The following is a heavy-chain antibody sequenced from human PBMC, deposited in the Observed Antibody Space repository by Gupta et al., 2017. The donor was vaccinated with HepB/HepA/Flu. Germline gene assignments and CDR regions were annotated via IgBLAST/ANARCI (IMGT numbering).Heavy chain of an antibody. J-gene: IGHJ4*02. D-gene: IGHD3-10*02. CDR2: LYSDGRA. CDR1: GGIIGRGYY. CDR3: TRQTVLGIATTVDY. V-gene: IGHV4-39*01. Sequence: QVYLQESGPRVVKPSATLSLTCNVSGGIIGRGYYWGWIRQPPGKGLEWIGSLYSDGRAYSNPSLKSRVTLSLDTSKYHFSLRLHAVTAADTSVYYCTRQTVLGIATTVDYWGQGTLVTVST.